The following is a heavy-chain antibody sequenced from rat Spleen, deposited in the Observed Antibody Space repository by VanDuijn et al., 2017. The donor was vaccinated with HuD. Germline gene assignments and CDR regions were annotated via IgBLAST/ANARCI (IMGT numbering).Heavy chain of an antibody. J-gene: IGHJ4*01. D-gene: IGHD1-10*01. CDR1: GFSLTSYH. V-gene: IGHV2-72*01. Sequence: QVQLKESGPGLVQPSQTLSLTCTVSGFSLTSYHVSWVRQPPGKSLVWMGTIWAGGGTNYNSAVQSRLSISRDTSKSKVFLKMNSLQPEDTGTYYCARHNNYGYVMDAWGQGASVTVSS. CDR2: IWAGGGT. CDR3: ARHNNYGYVMDA.